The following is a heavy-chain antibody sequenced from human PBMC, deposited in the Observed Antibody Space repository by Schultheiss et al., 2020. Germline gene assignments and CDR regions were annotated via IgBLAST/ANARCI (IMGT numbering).Heavy chain of an antibody. J-gene: IGHJ5*02. D-gene: IGHD4-17*01. CDR2: IWYDGSRK. Sequence: GGSLRLSCAASGFTFSTYAMHWVRQAPGKGLEWVAVIWYDGSRKYYADSVKGRVTISRDNSKNTVYLEVNSLRAEDTALYYCAKDYGDYVGWFDPWGQGTLVTVSS. V-gene: IGHV3-33*06. CDR3: AKDYGDYVGWFDP. CDR1: GFTFSTYA.